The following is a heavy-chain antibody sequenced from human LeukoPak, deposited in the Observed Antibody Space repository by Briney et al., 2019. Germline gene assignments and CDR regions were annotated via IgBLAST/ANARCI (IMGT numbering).Heavy chain of an antibody. CDR2: ISYDGSNK. CDR1: GFTFSSYA. J-gene: IGHJ4*02. CDR3: ARDGGEYDLSLDY. D-gene: IGHD3-16*01. Sequence: PGRSLRLPCAASGFTFSSYAMHWVRQAPGKGLEWVAVISYDGSNKYYADSVKGRFTISRDNSKNTLYLQMNSLRAEDTAVYYCARDGGEYDLSLDYWGQGTLVTVSS. V-gene: IGHV3-30-3*01.